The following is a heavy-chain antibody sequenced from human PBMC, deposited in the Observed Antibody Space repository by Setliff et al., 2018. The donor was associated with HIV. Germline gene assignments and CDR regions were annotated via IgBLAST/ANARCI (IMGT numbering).Heavy chain of an antibody. J-gene: IGHJ4*02. CDR2: VQSNGDT. V-gene: IGHV4-61*02. CDR1: GDSIEGVGFS. D-gene: IGHD6-25*01. Sequence: SETLSLTCDVSGDSIEGVGFSWSWLRQPAGKTLEWIGRVQSNGDTNYNPSLKSRVTISRDTSRNRFSLKLASLPAADTAVYYCARARAITIIGYNFDSWGQGTLVTVSS. CDR3: ARARAITIIGYNFDS.